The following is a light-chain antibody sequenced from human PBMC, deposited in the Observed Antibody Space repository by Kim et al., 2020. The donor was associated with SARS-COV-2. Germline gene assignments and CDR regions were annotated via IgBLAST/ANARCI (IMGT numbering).Light chain of an antibody. Sequence: PGQTARITCSGDALPKQYAYWYQQKQGQAPVLVIYKDSERPSGIPERFSGSSSGTTVTLTISGVQAEDEADYYCQSADSSGTYVVFGGGTQLTVL. V-gene: IGLV3-25*03. CDR3: QSADSSGTYVV. J-gene: IGLJ2*01. CDR2: KDS. CDR1: ALPKQY.